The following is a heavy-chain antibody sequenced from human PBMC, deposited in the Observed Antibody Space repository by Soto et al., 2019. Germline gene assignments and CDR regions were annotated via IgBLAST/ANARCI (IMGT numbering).Heavy chain of an antibody. D-gene: IGHD6-13*01. CDR3: AKDSGLSWLQDY. Sequence: LRLSCAASGFTFSSYGMHWVRQAPGKGLEWVAVISYDGSNKYYADSVKGRFTISRDNSKNTLYLQMNSLRAEDTAVYYCAKDSGLSWLQDYWGQGTLVTVSS. CDR2: ISYDGSNK. CDR1: GFTFSSYG. V-gene: IGHV3-30*18. J-gene: IGHJ4*02.